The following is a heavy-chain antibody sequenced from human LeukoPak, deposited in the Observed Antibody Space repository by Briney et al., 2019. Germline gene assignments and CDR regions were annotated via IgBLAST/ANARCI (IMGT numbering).Heavy chain of an antibody. CDR1: GGTFSSYA. D-gene: IGHD2-2*02. Sequence: ASVKVSCKASGGTFSSYAISWVRQAPGQGLEWMGWISAYNGNTNYAQKLQGRVTMTTDTSTSTAYMELRSLRSDDTAVYYCARRGGCSSTSCYMTGPYNWFDPWGQGTLVTVSS. CDR3: ARRGGCSSTSCYMTGPYNWFDP. V-gene: IGHV1-18*01. CDR2: ISAYNGNT. J-gene: IGHJ5*02.